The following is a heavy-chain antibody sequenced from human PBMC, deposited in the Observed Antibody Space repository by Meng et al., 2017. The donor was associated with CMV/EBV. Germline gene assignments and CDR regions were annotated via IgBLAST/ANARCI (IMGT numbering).Heavy chain of an antibody. CDR1: GGAISSSSYY. V-gene: IGHV4-39*07. CDR2: IYYSGST. J-gene: IGHJ4*02. CDR3: ARDSSRWVTKYYFDY. D-gene: IGHD4-17*01. Sequence: QLQVPESVPGLRKPSEPLSLTCTVSGGAISSSSYYWGWIRQPPGKGLEWIGSIYYSGSTYYNPSLKSRVTISVDTSKNQFSLKLSSVTAADTAVYYCARDSSRWVTKYYFDYWGQGTLVTVSS.